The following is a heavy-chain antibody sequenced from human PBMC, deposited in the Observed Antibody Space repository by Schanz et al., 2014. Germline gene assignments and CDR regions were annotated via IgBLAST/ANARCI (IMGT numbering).Heavy chain of an antibody. CDR3: ARDSGSHYLVDY. D-gene: IGHD1-26*01. V-gene: IGHV3-33*01. J-gene: IGHJ4*02. Sequence: VQLVESGGGVVQPGRSLRLSCAASGFTFSSYGMHWVRQAPGKGLEWVAIIWYDGSNKYYADSVKGRFTISRDNSKDTLYLQMSGLTPEDTAVYYCARDSGSHYLVDYWGQGTLVTVSS. CDR1: GFTFSSYG. CDR2: IWYDGSNK.